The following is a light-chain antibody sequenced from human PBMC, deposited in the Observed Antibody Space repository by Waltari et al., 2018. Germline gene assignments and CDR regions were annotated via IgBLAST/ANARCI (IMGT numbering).Light chain of an antibody. CDR1: SSHIGSNT. J-gene: IGLJ3*02. Sequence: QSVLTQPPSASGTPGQSVTISCSGSSSHIGSNTVTWHHQLPGTAPKLLIYSNHQRPSGVPDRFSASQSGTSASLALSGLQSGDGADFYCAAWDDSLNAWVFGGGTKLTVL. CDR2: SNH. CDR3: AAWDDSLNAWV. V-gene: IGLV1-44*01.